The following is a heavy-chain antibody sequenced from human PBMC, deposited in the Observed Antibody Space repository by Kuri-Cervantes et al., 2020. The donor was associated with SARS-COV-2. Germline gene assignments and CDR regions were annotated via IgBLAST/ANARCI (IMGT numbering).Heavy chain of an antibody. Sequence: GESLKISCVASGFTFSNYVMSWVRQAPGKGLEWVSAISDSDGSTYFADSVKGRFTISRDNSKNTLYLQMNSLRAEDTAIYYCAREYCSSSTCYRMSAEYLQPWGQGTLVTVSS. D-gene: IGHD2-2*02. CDR1: GFTFSNYV. CDR3: AREYCSSSTCYRMSAEYLQP. J-gene: IGHJ1*01. V-gene: IGHV3-23*01. CDR2: ISDSDGST.